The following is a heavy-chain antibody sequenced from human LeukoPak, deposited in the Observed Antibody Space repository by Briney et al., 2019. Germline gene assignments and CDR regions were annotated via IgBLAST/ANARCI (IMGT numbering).Heavy chain of an antibody. CDR1: GGSISSYY. CDR3: ARAPVLYHFDY. CDR2: IQYSGRI. Sequence: SETLSLTCTVSGGSISSYYWSWIRQPPGKGLEWIGYIQYSGRIDYNPSPKSRVTISVDTSKNQFSLKVTSVTAADTAVYYCARAPVLYHFDYWGQGTLVTVSS. J-gene: IGHJ4*02. V-gene: IGHV4-59*01. D-gene: IGHD2-8*01.